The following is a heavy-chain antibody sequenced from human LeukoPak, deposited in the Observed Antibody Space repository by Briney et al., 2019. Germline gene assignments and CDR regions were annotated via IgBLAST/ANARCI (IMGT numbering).Heavy chain of an antibody. D-gene: IGHD3-10*01. CDR2: FDPEDGET. CDR1: GYTLTELS. J-gene: IGHJ3*02. CDR3: ATEWFLAETHDAFDI. Sequence: ASVKVSCKVSGYTLTELSMHWVRQAPGKGLEWMGGFDPEDGETIYAQKFQGRVTMTEDTSTDTAYMELSSLRSEDTAVYYCATEWFLAETHDAFDIWGQGTMVTVSS. V-gene: IGHV1-24*01.